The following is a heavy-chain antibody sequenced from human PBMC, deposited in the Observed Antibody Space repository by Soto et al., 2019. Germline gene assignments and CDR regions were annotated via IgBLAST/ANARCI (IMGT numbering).Heavy chain of an antibody. CDR1: GVTFNTYA. Sequence: QVQLVQSGGGVVQPGRSLTLSCAASGVTFNTYAMHWVRQAPGKGLEWGAMVSYVGGNKYYADSVKGRFTTSRDNSKSRLYLQINSVRAEDTAVYYCAKDRGRYCSGARCYLFDSWGQGTLVTVSS. CDR2: VSYVGGNK. J-gene: IGHJ4*02. D-gene: IGHD2-15*01. V-gene: IGHV3-30*04. CDR3: AKDRGRYCSGARCYLFDS.